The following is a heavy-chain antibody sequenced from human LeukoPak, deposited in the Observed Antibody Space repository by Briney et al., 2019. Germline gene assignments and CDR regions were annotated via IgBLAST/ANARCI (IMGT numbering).Heavy chain of an antibody. CDR2: INHSGST. D-gene: IGHD3-22*01. Sequence: ASETLSLTCAVYGGSFSGYYWTWIRQPPGKGLEWIGEINHSGSTNYNPSLKSRVTISVDTSKNQFSLKLSSVTAADTAVYYCARGPDYYDSSGQFDYWGQGTLVTVSS. J-gene: IGHJ4*02. CDR3: ARGPDYYDSSGQFDY. V-gene: IGHV4-34*01. CDR1: GGSFSGYY.